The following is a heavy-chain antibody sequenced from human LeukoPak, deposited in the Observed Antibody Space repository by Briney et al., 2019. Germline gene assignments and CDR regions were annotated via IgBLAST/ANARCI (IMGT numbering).Heavy chain of an antibody. D-gene: IGHD5-24*01. CDR1: GFPFNSYG. Sequence: HPGGSLRLSCVASGFPFNSYGMTWVRHAPWKGLEWVANIKQDGSKKSYVDSVKGRFTISRDNAKNSLYLQMNSLRAEDTAIYYCTRVGYIDEGIDYWGQGTLVTVSS. CDR3: TRVGYIDEGIDY. CDR2: IKQDGSKK. J-gene: IGHJ4*02. V-gene: IGHV3-7*04.